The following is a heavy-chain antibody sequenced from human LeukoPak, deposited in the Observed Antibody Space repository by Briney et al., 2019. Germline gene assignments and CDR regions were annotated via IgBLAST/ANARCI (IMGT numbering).Heavy chain of an antibody. CDR1: GFTFRSST. CDR2: IYSGGST. V-gene: IGHV3-53*01. Sequence: GGSLRLSCEASGFTFRSSTMSWVRQAPGKGLEWVSVIYSGGSTYYADSVKGRFTISRDNSKNTLYLQMNSLRAEDTAVYYCARVRWGGSYHHTFDYWGQGTLVTVSS. CDR3: ARVRWGGSYHHTFDY. D-gene: IGHD1-26*01. J-gene: IGHJ4*02.